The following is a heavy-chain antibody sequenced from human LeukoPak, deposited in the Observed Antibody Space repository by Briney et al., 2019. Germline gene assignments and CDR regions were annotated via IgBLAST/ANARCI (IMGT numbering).Heavy chain of an antibody. J-gene: IGHJ6*03. D-gene: IGHD3-22*01. CDR2: INGDESST. V-gene: IGHV3-74*01. Sequence: GGSLRLSCAASGFTFISYSMHWVRQAPGKGLVWVSRINGDESSTSYADSVKGRFTISRDNAKNTLYLQMNSLRSEDTAVYYCASWNKCSGYYVYYCYYMDVWGKGTTVTVSS. CDR1: GFTFISYS. CDR3: ASWNKCSGYYVYYCYYMDV.